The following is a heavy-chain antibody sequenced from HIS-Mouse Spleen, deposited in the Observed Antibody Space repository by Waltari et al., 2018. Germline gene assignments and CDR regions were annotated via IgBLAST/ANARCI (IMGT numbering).Heavy chain of an antibody. CDR1: GGSISSSSYY. CDR2: IDYSGCT. Sequence: QLQLQESGPGLVKPSETLSLTCTVSGGSISSSSYYWGWIRQPPGKGLGWIGSIDYSGCTDYNPSLQSRVTISVGTSKNQFSLKLSSVTAADTAVYYCAREIPYSSSWYDWYFDLWGRGTLVTVSS. CDR3: AREIPYSSSWYDWYFDL. D-gene: IGHD6-13*01. V-gene: IGHV4-39*07. J-gene: IGHJ2*01.